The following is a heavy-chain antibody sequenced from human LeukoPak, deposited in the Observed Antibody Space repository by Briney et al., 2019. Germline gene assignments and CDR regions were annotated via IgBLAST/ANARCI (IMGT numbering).Heavy chain of an antibody. V-gene: IGHV3-21*03. CDR1: GFTFSSYA. J-gene: IGHJ4*02. CDR2: ISSSSSYI. Sequence: PGGSLRLSCAASGFTFSSYAMSWVRQAPGKGLEWVSSISSSSSYIYYADSVKGRFTISRDNAKNSLYLQMNSLRAEDTAVYYCAILALGDYWGQGTLVTVSS. D-gene: IGHD3-3*01. CDR3: AILALGDY.